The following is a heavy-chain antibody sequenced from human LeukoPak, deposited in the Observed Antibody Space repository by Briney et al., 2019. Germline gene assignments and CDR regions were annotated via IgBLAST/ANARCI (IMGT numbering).Heavy chain of an antibody. D-gene: IGHD3-10*01. CDR3: ARDPDYGSGSYYTLYYYHGMDV. V-gene: IGHV3-33*01. Sequence: GRSLRLSCAASGFTFSSYGMHWVRQAPGKGLEWVAVMWYDGSNKYYADSVKGRFTISRDNSKNTLYRQMNSLRAEDTAVYYCARDPDYGSGSYYTLYYYHGMDVWGQGTTVTVSS. J-gene: IGHJ6*02. CDR2: MWYDGSNK. CDR1: GFTFSSYG.